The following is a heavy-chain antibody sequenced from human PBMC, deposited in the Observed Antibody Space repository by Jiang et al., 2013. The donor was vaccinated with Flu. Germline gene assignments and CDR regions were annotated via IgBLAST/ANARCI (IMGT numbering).Heavy chain of an antibody. J-gene: IGHJ4*02. D-gene: IGHD6-19*01. CDR2: IIPLFGTA. CDR3: ARESAIAVTGGEGFNY. Sequence: GAEVKKPGSSVKVSCKASGGTFSSYGISWVRQAPGQGLEWMGGIIPLFGTANYAQKFQDRVTITADKSTSTVHMELSSLRSEDTAVYYCARESAIAVTGGEGFNYWGQGTLVTVSS. CDR1: GGTFSSYG. V-gene: IGHV1-69*06.